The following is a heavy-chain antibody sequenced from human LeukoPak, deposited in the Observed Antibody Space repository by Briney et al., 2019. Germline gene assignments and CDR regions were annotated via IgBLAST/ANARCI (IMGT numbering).Heavy chain of an antibody. CDR3: AKDFFPLSSGWYFGYFQH. CDR2: IWYDGSNK. Sequence: PGGSLRLSCAASGFTFSSYGMHWVRQAPGKGLEWVAVIWYDGSNKYYADSAKGRFTISRDNSKNTLYLQMNSLRAEDTAVYYCAKDFFPLSSGWYFGYFQHWGQGTLVTVSS. CDR1: GFTFSSYG. J-gene: IGHJ1*01. V-gene: IGHV3-33*06. D-gene: IGHD6-19*01.